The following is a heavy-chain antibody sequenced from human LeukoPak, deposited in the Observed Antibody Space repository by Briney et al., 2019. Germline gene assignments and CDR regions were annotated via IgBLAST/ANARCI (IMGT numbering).Heavy chain of an antibody. CDR2: INHSGST. CDR3: VRRSWYNLNWFDP. Sequence: SETLSLTCTVSGGSISSYYWSWIRQPPGNGLEWIGEINHSGSTNYNPSLKSRVTISVDTSKNQFSLKLSSVTAADTAVYYCVRRSWYNLNWFDPWGQGTLVTVSS. D-gene: IGHD6-13*01. J-gene: IGHJ5*02. V-gene: IGHV4-34*01. CDR1: GGSISSYY.